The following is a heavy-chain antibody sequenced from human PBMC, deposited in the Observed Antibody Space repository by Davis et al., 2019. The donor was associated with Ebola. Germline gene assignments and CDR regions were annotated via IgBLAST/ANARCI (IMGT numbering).Heavy chain of an antibody. D-gene: IGHD4-17*01. CDR2: ISSSGSTI. J-gene: IGHJ6*02. CDR3: ARDVTGTPGDALYYYYYGMDV. CDR1: GFTFSSYE. Sequence: GESLKISCAASGFTFSSYEMNWVRQAPGKGLEWVSYISSSGSTIYYADSVKGRFTISRDNAKNSLYLQMNSLGAEDTAVYYCARDVTGTPGDALYYYYYGMDVWGQGTTVTVSS. V-gene: IGHV3-48*03.